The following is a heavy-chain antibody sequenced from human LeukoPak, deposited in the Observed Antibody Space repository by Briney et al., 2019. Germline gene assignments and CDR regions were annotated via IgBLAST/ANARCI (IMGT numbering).Heavy chain of an antibody. D-gene: IGHD2-2*01. CDR1: GYTFTGYY. J-gene: IGHJ5*02. CDR2: INPNSGGT. V-gene: IGHV1-2*02. CDR3: ASHFYCSSTSCYAGDWFDP. Sequence: GASVKVSCKASGYTFTGYYMHWVRQAPGQGLEWMGWINPNSGGTNYAQKFQGRVTMTRDTSISTAYMELSRLRSDDTAVYYCASHFYCSSTSCYAGDWFDPWGQGTLVTVSS.